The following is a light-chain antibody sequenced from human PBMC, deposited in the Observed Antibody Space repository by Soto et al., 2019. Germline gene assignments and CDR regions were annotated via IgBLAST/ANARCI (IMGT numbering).Light chain of an antibody. CDR2: TAS. J-gene: IGKJ1*01. CDR3: QQLNNYPRT. CDR1: QGISSY. Sequence: DIQLIQSPSFLSSSVGDRFTITFRASQGISSYLAWYQQKPGKAPKLLISTASTLQSGVPSRFSGSGSGTEFTLTISSLQPEDFATYYCQQLNNYPRTFGQGTKVDIK. V-gene: IGKV1-9*01.